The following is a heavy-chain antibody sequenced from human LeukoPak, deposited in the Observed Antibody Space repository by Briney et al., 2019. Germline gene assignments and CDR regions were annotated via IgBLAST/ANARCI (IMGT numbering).Heavy chain of an antibody. V-gene: IGHV1-46*01. D-gene: IGHD3-10*01. CDR2: INPSGGST. J-gene: IGHJ4*02. CDR3: ARDYYGSGSYSERYFDY. Sequence: ASVKVSCKASGYIFSGFYIHWVRQAPGQGLEWMGIINPSGGSTSYAQKFQGRVTMTRDMSTSTVYMELSSLRSEDTAVYYCARDYYGSGSYSERYFDYWGQGTLVTVSS. CDR1: GYIFSGFY.